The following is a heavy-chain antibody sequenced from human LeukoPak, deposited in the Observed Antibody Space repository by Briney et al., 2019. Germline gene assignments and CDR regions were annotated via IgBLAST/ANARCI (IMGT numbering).Heavy chain of an antibody. CDR1: GYTFARYY. CDR2: INPNSGGT. V-gene: IGHV1-2*02. CDR3: ARDAFPVVVPAAMNGDFDY. D-gene: IGHD2-2*01. J-gene: IGHJ4*02. Sequence: GASVKVSCKASGYTFARYYMHWVRQAPGQGLEWMGWINPNSGGTNYAQKFQGRVTMTRDTSISTAYMELSRLRSGDTAVYYCARDAFPVVVPAAMNGDFDYWGQGTLVTVSS.